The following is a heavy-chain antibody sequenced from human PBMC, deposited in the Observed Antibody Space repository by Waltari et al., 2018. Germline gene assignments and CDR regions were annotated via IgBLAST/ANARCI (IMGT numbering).Heavy chain of an antibody. CDR3: ARADRGRSGKYASPAWGP. D-gene: IGHD1-26*01. V-gene: IGHV4-34*01. CDR2: INHSGST. J-gene: IGHJ5*02. Sequence: QVQLQQWGAGLLRPSETLSPTCAAYGGGPFSDYYWHWIRQPPGKGLEWIGEINHSGSTNYNPSLKNRLTISLDTSKTQFSLKMRSVTAADTAVYYCARADRGRSGKYASPAWGPWGQGTLVTVSS. CDR1: GGGPFSDYY.